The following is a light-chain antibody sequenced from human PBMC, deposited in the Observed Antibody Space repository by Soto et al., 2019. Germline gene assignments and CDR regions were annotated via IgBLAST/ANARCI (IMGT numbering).Light chain of an antibody. V-gene: IGLV1-44*01. Sequence: QAVVTQPPSASGTPGQRVTISCSGSRSNIGTNSVSWYQQLPRTAPKLLIYSNNQRPSGVPDRFSGSKSGTSASLAISGLQSEDEADYYCAVWDDSLHGVVFGGGTKLTVL. CDR1: RSNIGTNS. J-gene: IGLJ2*01. CDR3: AVWDDSLHGVV. CDR2: SNN.